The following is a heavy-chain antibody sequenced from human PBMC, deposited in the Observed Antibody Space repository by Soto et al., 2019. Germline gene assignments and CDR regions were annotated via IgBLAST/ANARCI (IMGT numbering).Heavy chain of an antibody. CDR3: AGTATSYALDI. CDR1: RFTFSTSW. J-gene: IGHJ3*02. Sequence: SLRLSFAATRFTFSTSWMSWVRQAPGKGLEWVANIKQDGGGTVYVDSVKGRFTISRDNTKKSLYLQMNSLRAEDTALYYCAGTATSYALDIWGQGTMVTVSS. V-gene: IGHV3-7*01. CDR2: IKQDGGGT.